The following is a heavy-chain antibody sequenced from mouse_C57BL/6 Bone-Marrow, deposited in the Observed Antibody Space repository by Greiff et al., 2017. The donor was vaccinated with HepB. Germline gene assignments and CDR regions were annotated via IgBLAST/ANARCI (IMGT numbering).Heavy chain of an antibody. CDR2: ISSGGSYT. V-gene: IGHV5-6*01. CDR3: ARLHYYGSSYGGVWFAY. CDR1: GFTFSSYG. J-gene: IGHJ3*01. D-gene: IGHD1-1*01. Sequence: EVHLVESGGDLVKPGGSLKLSCAASGFTFSSYGMSWVRQTPDKRLEWVATISSGGSYTYYPDSVKGRFTISRDNAKNTLYLQMSSLKSEDTAMYYCARLHYYGSSYGGVWFAYWGQGTLVTVSA.